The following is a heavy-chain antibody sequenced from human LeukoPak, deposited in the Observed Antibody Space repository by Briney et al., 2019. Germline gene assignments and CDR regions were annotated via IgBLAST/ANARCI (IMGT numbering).Heavy chain of an antibody. V-gene: IGHV1-2*02. D-gene: IGHD1-1*01. Sequence: ASVKVSCKASGCTFTGHYMHWVRQAPGQGLEWLGWINPNDGATNYAQTFRGRVTMTRDTAINTIYVELNRLRSDDTAVYYCARYGDTTGTTFDALDLWGPGTMVTVSS. J-gene: IGHJ3*01. CDR3: ARYGDTTGTTFDALDL. CDR1: GCTFTGHY. CDR2: INPNDGAT.